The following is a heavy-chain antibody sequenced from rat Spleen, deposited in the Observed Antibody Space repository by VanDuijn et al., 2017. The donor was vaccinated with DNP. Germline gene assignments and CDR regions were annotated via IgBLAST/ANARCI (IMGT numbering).Heavy chain of an antibody. V-gene: IGHV3-1*01. Sequence: EVQLQESGPGLVKPSQSLSLTCSVTGYSITSNYWGWIRKFPGNKMEWMGYMSYSGSTNYNPSLRSRISITRDTSKNQVFLQLNSVLAEDTAIYYCARAEYDGSFGYWGQGVMVTVSS. CDR2: MSYSGST. J-gene: IGHJ2*01. CDR1: GYSITSNY. CDR3: ARAEYDGSFGY. D-gene: IGHD1-12*03.